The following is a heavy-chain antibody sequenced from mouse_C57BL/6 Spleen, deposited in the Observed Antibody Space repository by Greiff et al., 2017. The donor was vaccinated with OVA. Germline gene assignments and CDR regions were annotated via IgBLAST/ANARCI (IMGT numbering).Heavy chain of an antibody. Sequence: VQLQQSGTVLVRPGASVKMSCKTSGYTFTSYWMHWVKQRPGQGLEWIGAIYPGNSDTSYNQKFKGKAKLTAVTSASTAYMELRSLTDRDAAVYDCARCGCARVVATNFDYWGQGTTLTVSS. CDR3: ARCGCARVVATNFDY. CDR1: GYTFTSYW. V-gene: IGHV1-5*01. CDR2: IYPGNSDT. J-gene: IGHJ2*01. D-gene: IGHD1-1*01.